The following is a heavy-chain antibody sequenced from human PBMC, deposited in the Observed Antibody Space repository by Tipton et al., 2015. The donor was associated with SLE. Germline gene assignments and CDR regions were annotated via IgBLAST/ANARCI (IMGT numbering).Heavy chain of an antibody. D-gene: IGHD6-13*01. CDR2: ISTSSSYI. Sequence: SLRLSCAASGFSFSSYAMSWVRQAPGMGLEWVSSISTSSSYIYYADSVKGRFTISRDNAKNSLYLQMNSLRAEDTAVYYCARALSWCYWGQGTLVTVSS. J-gene: IGHJ4*02. CDR1: GFSFSSYA. V-gene: IGHV3-21*01. CDR3: ARALSWCY.